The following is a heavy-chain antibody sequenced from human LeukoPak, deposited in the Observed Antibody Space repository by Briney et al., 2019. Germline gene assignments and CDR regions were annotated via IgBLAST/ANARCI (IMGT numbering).Heavy chain of an antibody. J-gene: IGHJ5*02. CDR2: INPSGGST. D-gene: IGHD2-15*01. Sequence: ASVKVSCKASGYTFTSYYMHLVRQAPGQGLEWMGIINPSGGSTSYAQKFQGRVTMTRDTSTSTVYMELSSLRSEDTAVYYCARDTPVVVAATLYNWLDPWGQGTLVTVSS. CDR1: GYTFTSYY. CDR3: ARDTPVVVAATLYNWLDP. V-gene: IGHV1-46*01.